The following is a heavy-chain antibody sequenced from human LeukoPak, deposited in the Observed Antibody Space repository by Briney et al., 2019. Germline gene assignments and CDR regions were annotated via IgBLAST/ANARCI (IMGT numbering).Heavy chain of an antibody. J-gene: IGHJ4*02. CDR1: GGTFSSYA. D-gene: IGHD3-9*01. CDR2: IIPIFGTA. Sequence: ASVKVSCKASGGTFSSYAISWVRQAPGQGLKWMGGIIPIFGTANYAQKFQGRVTITADESTSTAYMELSSLRSEDTAVYYCASSGGGYDILTGYPKGPFDYWGQGTLVTVSS. CDR3: ASSGGGYDILTGYPKGPFDY. V-gene: IGHV1-69*13.